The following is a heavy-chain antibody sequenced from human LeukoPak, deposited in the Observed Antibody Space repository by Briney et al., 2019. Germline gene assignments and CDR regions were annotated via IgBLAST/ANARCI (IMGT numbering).Heavy chain of an antibody. Sequence: GGSLRLSCAASGFTFTEYWVTWVRQAPGQRLEWVANIKQDGSEVYYVDSVEGRFTISRDNTKNSVYLQMNSLGVEDTAVYYCAREAYCGGPSCFAVSYMDVWGEGTTVTVSS. D-gene: IGHD2-21*01. CDR2: IKQDGSEV. CDR3: AREAYCGGPSCFAVSYMDV. J-gene: IGHJ6*03. V-gene: IGHV3-7*01. CDR1: GFTFTEYW.